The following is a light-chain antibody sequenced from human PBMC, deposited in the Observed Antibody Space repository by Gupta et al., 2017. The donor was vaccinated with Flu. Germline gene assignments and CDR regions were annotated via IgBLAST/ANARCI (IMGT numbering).Light chain of an antibody. CDR1: QSVSSN. J-gene: IGKJ4*01. Sequence: EIVMTQSPATLSVSPGERATLSCRASQSVSSNLAWYQQKPGQAPRLLIYGAFPRATGIPARFSGSGSGTEFTLTISSLQSEDFAVYFCQQFTNWPLTFGGGTKVEIK. V-gene: IGKV3-15*01. CDR3: QQFTNWPLT. CDR2: GAF.